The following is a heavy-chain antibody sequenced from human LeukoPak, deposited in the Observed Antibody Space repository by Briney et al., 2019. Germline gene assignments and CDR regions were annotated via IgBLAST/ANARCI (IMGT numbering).Heavy chain of an antibody. CDR1: GFTFSSYA. Sequence: GRSLRLSCAASGFTFSSYAMHWVRQAPGKGLEWVAVISYDGSNKYYADSVKGRFTISRDNSENTLYLQMNSLRAEDTAVYYCARDRGAYYYETGYWGKGILVTVSS. J-gene: IGHJ4*02. CDR2: ISYDGSNK. V-gene: IGHV3-30-3*01. CDR3: ARDRGAYYYETGY. D-gene: IGHD3-22*01.